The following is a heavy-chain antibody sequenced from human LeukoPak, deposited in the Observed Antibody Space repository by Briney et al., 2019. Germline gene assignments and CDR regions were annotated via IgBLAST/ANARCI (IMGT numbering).Heavy chain of an antibody. V-gene: IGHV4-39*07. CDR1: GGSISSSSYY. CDR3: ARGSSTYYYDSSGYI. J-gene: IGHJ4*02. CDR2: IYYSGST. Sequence: PSETLSLTCTVSGGSISSSSYYWGWIRQPPGKGLEWIGRIYYSGSTYYNPSLKSRVTISVDTSKNQFSLKLSSVTAADTAVYYFARGSSTYYYDSSGYIWGQGTLVTVSS. D-gene: IGHD3-22*01.